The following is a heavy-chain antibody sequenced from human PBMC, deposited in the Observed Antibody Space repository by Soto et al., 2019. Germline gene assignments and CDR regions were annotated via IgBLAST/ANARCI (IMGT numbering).Heavy chain of an antibody. Sequence: PSETLSLTCTVSGGPISSGGYYWSWIRQHPGKGLEWIGYIYYSGSTYYNPSLKSRVTISVDTSKNQFSLKLSSVTAADTAVYYCARERVVVAATRHHYFDYWGQGTLVTVSS. J-gene: IGHJ4*02. V-gene: IGHV4-31*03. D-gene: IGHD2-15*01. CDR1: GGPISSGGYY. CDR3: ARERVVVAATRHHYFDY. CDR2: IYYSGST.